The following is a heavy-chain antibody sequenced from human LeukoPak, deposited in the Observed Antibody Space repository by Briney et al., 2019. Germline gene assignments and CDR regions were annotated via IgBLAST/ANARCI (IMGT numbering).Heavy chain of an antibody. CDR1: GGSVSSGSYY. V-gene: IGHV4-61*01. CDR2: IYYSWST. D-gene: IGHD3-10*01. J-gene: IGHJ6*04. Sequence: SETLSLTCTVSGGSVSSGSYYWSWIPQPPGKGLEWFGYIYYSWSTKYNPSLKSRVTISVDTSKNQFSLKLSSVTAADTAVYYCARDHLWFGASQGHYGMDVWGKGTTVTVSS. CDR3: ARDHLWFGASQGHYGMDV.